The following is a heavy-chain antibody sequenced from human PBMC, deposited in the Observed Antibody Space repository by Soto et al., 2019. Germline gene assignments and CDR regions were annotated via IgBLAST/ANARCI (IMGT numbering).Heavy chain of an antibody. CDR2: ISGSGGST. CDR3: AKDTSLLRPYYYYGMDV. CDR1: GFTFSSYA. V-gene: IGHV3-23*01. J-gene: IGHJ6*02. Sequence: EVQLLESGGGLVQPGGSLRLSCAASGFTFSSYAMSWVRQAPGKGLEWVSAISGSGGSTYYADSVKGRFTISRDNSKNTLYLQMNSLSAEDTAVYYCAKDTSLLRPYYYYGMDVWGQGTTVTVSS. D-gene: IGHD3-16*01.